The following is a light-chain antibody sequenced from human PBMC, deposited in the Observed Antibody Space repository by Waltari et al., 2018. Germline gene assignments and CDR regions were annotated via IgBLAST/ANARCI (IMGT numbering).Light chain of an antibody. J-gene: IGKJ2*01. V-gene: IGKV3D-15*01. CDR1: KSVGNN. CDR2: VTS. CDR3: QQYNEWPYT. Sequence: ETIMTQSTATLSVSPGETATLSCRASKSVGNNVAWFQQTPGQAPRLLIYVTSSRSTNIPGRFVGAGAGTDFTLTSSGLQSEDVGVYYCQQYNEWPYTFGQGTKVDLK.